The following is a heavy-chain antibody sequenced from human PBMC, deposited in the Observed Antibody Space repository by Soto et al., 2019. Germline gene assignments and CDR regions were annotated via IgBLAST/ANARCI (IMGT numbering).Heavy chain of an antibody. CDR2: INPSGGST. CDR3: AKASRWGGSESYYNVDFDY. Sequence: QVQLVQSGAEVKKPGASVKVSCKASGYTFTSYYMHWVRQAPGQGLEWMGIINPSGGSTSYAQKFPGRVTMTRDTSTSTVFMGLSSLRSEDTAVYYCAKASRWGGSESYYNVDFDYWGQGTLVTVSS. J-gene: IGHJ4*02. D-gene: IGHD3-10*01. CDR1: GYTFTSYY. V-gene: IGHV1-46*01.